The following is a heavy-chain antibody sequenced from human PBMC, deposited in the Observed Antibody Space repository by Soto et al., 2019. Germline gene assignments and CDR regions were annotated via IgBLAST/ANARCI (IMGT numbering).Heavy chain of an antibody. D-gene: IGHD2-15*01. Sequence: GGSLRLSCAASGFTFSNAWMSWVRQAPGKGLEWVGRIKSKTDGGTTDYAAPVKGRFTISRDDSKNTLYLQMNSLKTEDTAVYYCTTDNTVVTPRNAFDIWGQGTMVTVSS. CDR1: GFTFSNAW. J-gene: IGHJ3*02. CDR2: IKSKTDGGTT. CDR3: TTDNTVVTPRNAFDI. V-gene: IGHV3-15*01.